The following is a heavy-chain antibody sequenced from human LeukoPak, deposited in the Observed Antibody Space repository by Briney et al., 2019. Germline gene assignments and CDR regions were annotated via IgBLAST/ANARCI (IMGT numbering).Heavy chain of an antibody. CDR1: GFAFSSYA. D-gene: IGHD1-14*01. J-gene: IGHJ3*02. CDR2: IYYSGST. Sequence: GSLRLSCAASGFAFSSYAMSWVRQPPGKGLEWIGSIYYSGSTYYNPSLKSRVTISVDTSKNQFSLKLSSVTAADTAVYYCARVPDHRGAIGAFDIWGQGTMVTVSS. CDR3: ARVPDHRGAIGAFDI. V-gene: IGHV4-39*07.